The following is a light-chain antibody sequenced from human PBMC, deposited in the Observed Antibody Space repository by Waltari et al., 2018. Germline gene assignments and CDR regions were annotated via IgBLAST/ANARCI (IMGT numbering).Light chain of an antibody. CDR1: SSDISDYNF. V-gene: IGLV2-14*03. CDR3: SAYISRSISYVI. Sequence: QPALTQPASMSGSPGQSVTISCPGTSSDISDYNFVSWYQQHPGKGPKLIIYYVTNRASGVSNRFSGSKSGNRASLTISGLQAEDEADYYCSAYISRSISYVIFGGGTKLTVL. J-gene: IGLJ2*01. CDR2: YVT.